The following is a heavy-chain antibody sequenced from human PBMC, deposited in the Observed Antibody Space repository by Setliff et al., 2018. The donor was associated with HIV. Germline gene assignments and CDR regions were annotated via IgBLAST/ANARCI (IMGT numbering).Heavy chain of an antibody. D-gene: IGHD3-22*01. J-gene: IGHJ4*02. V-gene: IGHV3-7*01. CDR1: GFSVSSSY. Sequence: LRLSCAASGFSVSSSYMSWVRQAPGKGLEWVANINQNGREKYYVASVKGRFTISRDNAKNSLYLQMNSLRGEDTAVYYCAGSRGYFVKADWGQGTLVTVSS. CDR2: INQNGREK. CDR3: AGSRGYFVKAD.